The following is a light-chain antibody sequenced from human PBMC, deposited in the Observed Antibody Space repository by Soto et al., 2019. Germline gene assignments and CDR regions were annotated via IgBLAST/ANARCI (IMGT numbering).Light chain of an antibody. CDR1: QSVSSSY. V-gene: IGKV3-20*01. Sequence: EIVLTQSPGTLSLSPGERATLSCRASQSVSSSYLAWYQQKPGQAPRLLIYGASSRATGIPDRFSGSGSGTDFPLTINRLEPEDFAGYYCQQYGSSPYTFGQGTKLEIK. J-gene: IGKJ2*01. CDR2: GAS. CDR3: QQYGSSPYT.